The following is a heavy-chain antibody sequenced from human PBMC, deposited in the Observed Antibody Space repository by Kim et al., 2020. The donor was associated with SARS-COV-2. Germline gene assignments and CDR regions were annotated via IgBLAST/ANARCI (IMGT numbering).Heavy chain of an antibody. CDR2: IYYSGST. V-gene: IGHV4-31*03. Sequence: SETLSLTCTVSGGSISSGGYYWSWIRQHPGKGLEWIGYIYYSGSTYYNPSLKSRVTISVDTSKNQYSLKLSSVTAADTAVYYCARFSRGIVVVVAATPGPDMAFDIWGQGTMVTVPS. CDR1: GGSISSGGYY. D-gene: IGHD2-15*01. J-gene: IGHJ3*02. CDR3: ARFSRGIVVVVAATPGPDMAFDI.